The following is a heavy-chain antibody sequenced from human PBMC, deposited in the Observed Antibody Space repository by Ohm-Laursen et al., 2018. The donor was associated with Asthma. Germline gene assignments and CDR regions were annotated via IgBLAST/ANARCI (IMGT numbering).Heavy chain of an antibody. CDR1: GGSINNYW. J-gene: IGHJ5*02. CDR3: ARSTGWYRLDL. D-gene: IGHD6-19*01. V-gene: IGHV4-4*02. CDR2: ISHSGAA. Sequence: SDTLSLTCALSGGSINNYWWSWVRQPPGKGLEWIGEISHSGAASFNPSLTSRVTISLDKSKTHFSPELTSVTAADTAVYYCARSTGWYRLDLWGQGTLVTVSS.